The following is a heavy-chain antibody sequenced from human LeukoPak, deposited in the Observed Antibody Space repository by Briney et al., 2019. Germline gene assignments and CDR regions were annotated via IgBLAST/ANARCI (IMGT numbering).Heavy chain of an antibody. CDR1: GFTFISYG. Sequence: GGSLRLSCAASGFTFISYGMHWVRQAPGKGLEWVAFIRYDGSNKYYADSVKGRFTISRDNSKNTLYLQMNSLRAEDTAVYYCAKGRQQWLSAFDIWGQGTMVTVSS. CDR3: AKGRQQWLSAFDI. D-gene: IGHD6-19*01. V-gene: IGHV3-30*02. CDR2: IRYDGSNK. J-gene: IGHJ3*02.